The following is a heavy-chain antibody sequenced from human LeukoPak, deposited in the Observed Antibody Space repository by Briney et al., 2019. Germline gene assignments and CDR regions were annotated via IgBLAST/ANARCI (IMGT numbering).Heavy chain of an antibody. CDR3: ARDRGVPGPGNALDI. J-gene: IGHJ3*02. CDR2: VKPKSGDS. CDR1: GYTFTNYH. D-gene: IGHD2-8*01. V-gene: IGHV1-2*06. Sequence: ASVRVSCKASGYTFTNYHMHWVRQAPGQGLEWLGLVKPKSGDSDFVQKFRGRVTVTTDVSTTTIHMELSNLRSDDAAVYYCARDRGVPGPGNALDIWGQGTMVTVSS.